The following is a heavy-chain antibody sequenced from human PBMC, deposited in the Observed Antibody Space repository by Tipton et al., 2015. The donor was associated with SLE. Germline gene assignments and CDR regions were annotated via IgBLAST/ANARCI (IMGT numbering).Heavy chain of an antibody. J-gene: IGHJ4*02. Sequence: TLSLTCTVSGGSISSSSYYWSWIRQPAGKGLEWIGRIYTSGSTNYNPSLKSRVTMSVDTSKNQFSLKLSSVTAADTAVYYCARVMGREQLVDYWGQGTLVTVSS. CDR1: GGSISSSSYY. D-gene: IGHD6-13*01. CDR3: ARVMGREQLVDY. V-gene: IGHV4-61*02. CDR2: IYTSGST.